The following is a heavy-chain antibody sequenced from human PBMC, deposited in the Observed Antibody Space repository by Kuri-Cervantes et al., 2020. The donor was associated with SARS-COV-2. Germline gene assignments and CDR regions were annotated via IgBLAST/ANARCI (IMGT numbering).Heavy chain of an antibody. J-gene: IGHJ3*01. Sequence: SVKVSCKASGYTFTGYYMHWVRQAPGQALEWMGWITAFNGNTEYAQKVLDRVTITADRSINAAYMELSSLRSEDTAMYFCATQRCSNGVCYSNEPFDVWSQGTMVTVSS. CDR2: ITAFNGNT. CDR3: ATQRCSNGVCYSNEPFDV. D-gene: IGHD2-8*01. CDR1: GYTFTGYY. V-gene: IGHV1-45*02.